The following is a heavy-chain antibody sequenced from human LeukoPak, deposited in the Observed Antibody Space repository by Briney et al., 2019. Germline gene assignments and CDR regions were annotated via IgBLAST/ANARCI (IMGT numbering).Heavy chain of an antibody. J-gene: IGHJ5*02. CDR2: IYYSGST. Sequence: SETLSLTCTVSGGSISSYYWSWIRQPPGKGLEWIGYIYYSGSTNYNPSLKSRVTISVDTSKNQFSLKLSSVTAADTAVYYCAREGYCTNGVCYNGWFDPWGQGTLVTVSS. V-gene: IGHV4-59*01. D-gene: IGHD2-8*01. CDR1: GGSISSYY. CDR3: AREGYCTNGVCYNGWFDP.